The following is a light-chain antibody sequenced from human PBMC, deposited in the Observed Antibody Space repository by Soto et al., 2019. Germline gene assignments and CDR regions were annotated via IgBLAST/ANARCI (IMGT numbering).Light chain of an antibody. J-gene: IGKJ4*01. Sequence: DIQVTHSPSSLPASAGCRFTITCQASQDIKNALNWYQQKPGKAPKLLISDALNLEIGVPSRLSGGAYGTLFTITITSLQTEDIATYYCQQFYSLLLTFGGGTQVDIK. V-gene: IGKV1-33*01. CDR2: DAL. CDR1: QDIKNA. CDR3: QQFYSLLLT.